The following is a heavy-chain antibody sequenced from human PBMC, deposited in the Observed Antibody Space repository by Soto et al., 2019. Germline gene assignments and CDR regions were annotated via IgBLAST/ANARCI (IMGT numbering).Heavy chain of an antibody. J-gene: IGHJ3*01. D-gene: IGHD7-27*01. Sequence: EVQLLESGGGLVQPGESLRLSCAASGFTFSYYWMHWVRQAPGMGLVWVSRIHSDGSSTTYADSVKGRFTISRDNASNTLYLQMNSLRAEDTAVYYCARGDRGDFDLWGQGTVVTVSS. CDR3: ARGDRGDFDL. CDR2: IHSDGSST. CDR1: GFTFSYYW. V-gene: IGHV3-74*01.